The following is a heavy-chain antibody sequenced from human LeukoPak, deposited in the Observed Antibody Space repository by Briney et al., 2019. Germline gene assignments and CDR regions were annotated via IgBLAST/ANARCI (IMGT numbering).Heavy chain of an antibody. CDR3: ARWSIIYYGMDV. Sequence: ASVKVSCKASGYTFTGYYMHWVRQAPGQGLEWMGWISAYNGNTNYAQKLQGRVTMTTDTSTSTAYMELRSLRSDDTAVYYCARWSIIYYGMDVWGQGTTVTVSS. J-gene: IGHJ6*02. CDR2: ISAYNGNT. CDR1: GYTFTGYY. V-gene: IGHV1-18*04. D-gene: IGHD3-3*02.